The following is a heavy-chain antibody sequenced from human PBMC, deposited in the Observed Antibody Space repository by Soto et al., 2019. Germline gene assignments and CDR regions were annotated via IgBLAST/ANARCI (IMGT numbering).Heavy chain of an antibody. CDR1: GFTFSSYA. V-gene: IGHV3-23*01. CDR3: AKDEGVRFLEWLSKGSAFDI. CDR2: ISGSGGST. D-gene: IGHD3-3*01. Sequence: EVQLLESGGGLVQPGGSLRLSCAASGFTFSSYAMSWVRQAPGKGLEWVSAISGSGGSTYYADSVKGRFTISRDNSKNTLYLQMNSLRAEDTAVYYCAKDEGVRFLEWLSKGSAFDIWGQGTMVTVSS. J-gene: IGHJ3*02.